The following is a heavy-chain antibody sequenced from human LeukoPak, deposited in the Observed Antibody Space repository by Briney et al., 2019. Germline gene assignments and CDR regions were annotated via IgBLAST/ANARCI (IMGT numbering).Heavy chain of an antibody. J-gene: IGHJ3*01. CDR2: IYSNSGGT. Sequence: ASVKVSCTAFGYTFTGYHIHWVRQAPGQGLEWMGWIYSNSGGTNYAQKFQGRVTMTRDTSISTAYMELSRLRSDDTAVYYCARDRSDAFDFWGQGTMVTVSS. CDR3: ARDRSDAFDF. V-gene: IGHV1-2*02. CDR1: GYTFTGYH.